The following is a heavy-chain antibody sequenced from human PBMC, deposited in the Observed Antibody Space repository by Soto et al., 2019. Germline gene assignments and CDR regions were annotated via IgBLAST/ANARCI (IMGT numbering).Heavy chain of an antibody. D-gene: IGHD2-21*02. CDR3: AHSRCGGDCLQSYSSHYYYGMDF. CDR2: IYWDDDK. J-gene: IGHJ6*02. Sequence: QITLKESGPSLVKPTQTLTLTCTFSGFSLSTGGVGVGWIRQPPGKALEWLALIYWDDDKRYSPSLRSRLTVTKDTSKNQVVLTITNMDPVDTATYYCAHSRCGGDCLQSYSSHYYYGMDFWGQGTTVTVSS. CDR1: GFSLSTGGVG. V-gene: IGHV2-5*02.